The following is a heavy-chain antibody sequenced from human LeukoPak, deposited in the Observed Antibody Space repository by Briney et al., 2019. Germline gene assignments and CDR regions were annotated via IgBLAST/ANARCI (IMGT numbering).Heavy chain of an antibody. D-gene: IGHD1-26*01. J-gene: IGHJ4*02. V-gene: IGHV4-59*08. CDR1: GGSINSYY. Sequence: SETLSLTCTVSGGSINSYYWSWIRQPPGKGLEWIGYIHYSGSTNYSPSLKSRVTISVDTSKNQFSLKLTSVTVADTAMYYCARSGRGSYPTVFDYWGQGTLVNVSS. CDR3: ARSGRGSYPTVFDY. CDR2: IHYSGST.